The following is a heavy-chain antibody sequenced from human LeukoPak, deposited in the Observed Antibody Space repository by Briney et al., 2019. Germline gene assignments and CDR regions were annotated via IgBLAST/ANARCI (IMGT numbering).Heavy chain of an antibody. CDR1: GYSISSGYY. Sequence: SETLSLTCTVSGYSISSGYYWGWIRQPPGKGLEWIGSIYHSGSTYYNPSLKSRVTMSVDTSRNQFSLKLSSVTAADTAVYYCARDSGYCSGGSCYQGGYYYYMDVWGKGTTVTIFS. CDR3: ARDSGYCSGGSCYQGGYYYYMDV. CDR2: IYHSGST. V-gene: IGHV4-38-2*02. J-gene: IGHJ6*03. D-gene: IGHD2-15*01.